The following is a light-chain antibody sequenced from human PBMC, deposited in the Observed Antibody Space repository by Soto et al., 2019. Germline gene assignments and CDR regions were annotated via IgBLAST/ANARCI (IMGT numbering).Light chain of an antibody. CDR2: GAS. Sequence: EIVMTQSPATLSVSPGERATLSCRASQGVSSKLAWYQQKPGQAPRLLIYGASTRATGIPARFSGSGSGTEFTLTISSLQSEDFAVYYCQQYNNWPPGTFGQGTKLEIK. J-gene: IGKJ2*02. CDR3: QQYNNWPPGT. CDR1: QGVSSK. V-gene: IGKV3-15*01.